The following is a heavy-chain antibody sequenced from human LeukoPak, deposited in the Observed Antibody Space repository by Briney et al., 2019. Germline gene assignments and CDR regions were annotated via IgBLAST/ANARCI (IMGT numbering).Heavy chain of an antibody. V-gene: IGHV3-21*01. CDR2: ITTDIAYM. Sequence: GGSLRLSCAASGFTLSIYSMSWVRQAPGKGLEWVPTITTDIAYMYHADSVKGRFSISRDNSKNSLYLQMNSLRAEDTAVYYCARDSSGWSRNYWGQGTLVTVSS. J-gene: IGHJ4*02. CDR3: ARDSSGWSRNY. CDR1: GFTLSIYS. D-gene: IGHD6-19*01.